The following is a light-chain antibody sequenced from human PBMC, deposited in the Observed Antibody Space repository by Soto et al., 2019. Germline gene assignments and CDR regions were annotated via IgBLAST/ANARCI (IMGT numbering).Light chain of an antibody. Sequence: QSVLTQPPSASGTPGQRVTISCSGSSSNIGSNYVYWYQQLPGTAPKLLIYRTTQRPSGVPDRFSGSKSGTSASLAISGLRSEDEADYYCASWDDSLSGQVFGTGTK. CDR3: ASWDDSLSGQV. CDR1: SSNIGSNY. J-gene: IGLJ1*01. CDR2: RTT. V-gene: IGLV1-47*01.